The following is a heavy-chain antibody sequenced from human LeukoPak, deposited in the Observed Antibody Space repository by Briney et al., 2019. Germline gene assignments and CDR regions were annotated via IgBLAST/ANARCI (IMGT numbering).Heavy chain of an antibody. D-gene: IGHD5-12*01. J-gene: IGHJ4*02. CDR3: ARFRFSATYYFDY. V-gene: IGHV5-51*01. CDR2: IYPGDSDT. CDR1: GYSFSSYW. Sequence: GESLKISCKGSGYSFSSYWVGWVRQMPGKGLEWMGIIYPGDSDTRYSPSFQGQVTISADKSISTAYLQWSSLKASDTAMYYCARFRFSATYYFDYWGRGTLVTVSS.